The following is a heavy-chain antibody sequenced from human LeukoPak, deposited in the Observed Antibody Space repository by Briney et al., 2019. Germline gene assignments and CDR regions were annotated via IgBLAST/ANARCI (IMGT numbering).Heavy chain of an antibody. CDR3: ARVEMWVLRGSDH. Sequence: MAGGSLRLSCAASGFVFSSYAFNWVRQAPGKGLEWVSFISGKSDNSYYADSVEGRFTVSRDNAKNSLFLQLNSLRAEDTAVYYCARVEMWVLRGSDHWGQGVPVTVSS. V-gene: IGHV3-21*01. CDR1: GFVFSSYA. CDR2: ISGKSDNS. J-gene: IGHJ4*02. D-gene: IGHD3-10*02.